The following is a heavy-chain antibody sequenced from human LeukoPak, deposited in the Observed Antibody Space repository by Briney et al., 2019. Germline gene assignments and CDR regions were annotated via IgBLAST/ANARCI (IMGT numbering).Heavy chain of an antibody. Sequence: GGSLRLSCAASGFTLSSYEMNWVRQAPGKGLEWVSYISSSGSTIYYADSVKGRFTISRDNAKNSLYLQMNSLRAEDTAVYYCARDPEGYRYWGQGTLVTVSS. CDR3: ARDPEGYRY. CDR2: ISSSGSTI. J-gene: IGHJ4*02. D-gene: IGHD5-18*01. V-gene: IGHV3-48*03. CDR1: GFTLSSYE.